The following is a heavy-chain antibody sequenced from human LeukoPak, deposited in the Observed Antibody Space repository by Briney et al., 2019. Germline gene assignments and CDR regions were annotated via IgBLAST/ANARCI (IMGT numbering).Heavy chain of an antibody. Sequence: GGSLRLSCAASGFAASSNYMSWVRQAPGKGPEWVSIIYSGFSTYYAESVKGRFTISRDNSKNTLYLQMNSLRAEDTAVYYCAKDAQRGFDYSNSLQNWGQGILVTVSS. CDR2: IYSGFST. D-gene: IGHD4-11*01. V-gene: IGHV3-53*01. CDR1: GFAASSNY. CDR3: AKDAQRGFDYSNSLQN. J-gene: IGHJ1*01.